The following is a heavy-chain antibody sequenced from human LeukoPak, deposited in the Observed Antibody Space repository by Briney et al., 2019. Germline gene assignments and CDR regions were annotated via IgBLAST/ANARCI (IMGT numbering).Heavy chain of an antibody. CDR2: IYYSGST. CDR3: ARGSSGYILPFDY. CDR1: GYSISSSYY. V-gene: IGHV4-38-2*02. Sequence: PSETLSLTCTVSGYSISSSYYWGWIRQPPGKGLEWIGSIYYSGSTYYNPSLKSRVTISVDTSKNQFSLKLSSVTAVDTAVYYCARGSSGYILPFDYWGQGTLVTVSS. J-gene: IGHJ4*02. D-gene: IGHD3-22*01.